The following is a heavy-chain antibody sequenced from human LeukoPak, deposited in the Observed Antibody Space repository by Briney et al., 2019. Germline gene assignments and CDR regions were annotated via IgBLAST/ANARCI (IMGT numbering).Heavy chain of an antibody. CDR1: GFTFSSYG. Sequence: GGSLRLSCAASGFTFSSYGMHWVRQAPGKGLEWVAFIRYDGSNKYYADSVKGRFTISRDNSKNTLYLQMNSLRPEDTAVYYCAKKRTAESYFDYWGQGTLVTVSS. J-gene: IGHJ4*02. CDR2: IRYDGSNK. V-gene: IGHV3-30*02. D-gene: IGHD1/OR15-1a*01. CDR3: AKKRTAESYFDY.